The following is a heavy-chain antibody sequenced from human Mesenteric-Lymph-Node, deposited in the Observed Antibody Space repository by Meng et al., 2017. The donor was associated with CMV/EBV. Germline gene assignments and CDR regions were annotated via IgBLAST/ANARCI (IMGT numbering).Heavy chain of an antibody. Sequence: FTSCGIYWVRQAPGKGLEWVAVISYDGTNTYYADSVKGRFTISKDNSKNTLYLQMNSLRGEDTAVYYCAKDRRGYCSGTSCYGVDYWGQGTLVTVSS. CDR1: FTSCG. CDR2: ISYDGTNT. V-gene: IGHV3-30*18. CDR3: AKDRRGYCSGTSCYGVDY. J-gene: IGHJ4*02. D-gene: IGHD2-2*01.